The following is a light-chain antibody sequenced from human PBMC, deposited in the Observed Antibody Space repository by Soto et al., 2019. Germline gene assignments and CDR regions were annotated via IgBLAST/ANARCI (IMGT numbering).Light chain of an antibody. CDR1: SSDVGGYNY. CDR2: DVS. Sequence: SVVSQPSYGSGSPGESNPHTKNGTSSDVGGYNYVSWYQQHPGKAPKLMIYDVSNRPSGVSNRFSGSKSGNTASLTISGLQAEDEADYYCSSYTSSSILYVFGTGTKVTV. V-gene: IGLV2-14*01. J-gene: IGLJ1*01. CDR3: SSYTSSSILYV.